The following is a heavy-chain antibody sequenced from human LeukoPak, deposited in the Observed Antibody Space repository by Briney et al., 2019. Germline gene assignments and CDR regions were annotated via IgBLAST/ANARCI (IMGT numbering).Heavy chain of an antibody. Sequence: PGRSLRLSCAASGFTFSSYAMHWVRQAPGKGLEWVAVISYDGSNKYYADSVKGRFTISRDNSKNTLYLQMNSLRAEDTAVYYCARDRHYGDYSFYFDYWGQGTLVTVSS. CDR2: ISYDGSNK. J-gene: IGHJ4*02. V-gene: IGHV3-30*04. CDR1: GFTFSSYA. CDR3: ARDRHYGDYSFYFDY. D-gene: IGHD4-17*01.